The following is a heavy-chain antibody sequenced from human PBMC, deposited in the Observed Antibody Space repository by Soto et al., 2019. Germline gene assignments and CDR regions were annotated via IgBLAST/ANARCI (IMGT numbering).Heavy chain of an antibody. Sequence: GGSLRLSCAASGFTFSSYAMSWVRQAPGKGLEWVSAISGSGGSTYYADSVKGRFTISRDNSKNTLYLQMNSLRAEDTAVYYCAKGRKLLWFGELLPLLFDFWGQGILVTVSS. J-gene: IGHJ4*02. CDR3: AKGRKLLWFGELLPLLFDF. D-gene: IGHD3-10*01. CDR1: GFTFSSYA. V-gene: IGHV3-23*01. CDR2: ISGSGGST.